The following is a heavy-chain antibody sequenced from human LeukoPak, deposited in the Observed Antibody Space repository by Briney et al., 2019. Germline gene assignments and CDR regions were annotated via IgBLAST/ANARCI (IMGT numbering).Heavy chain of an antibody. D-gene: IGHD6-19*01. CDR3: AKSLAVPGSPDY. V-gene: IGHV3-23*01. CDR2: VSGSGGNT. J-gene: IGHJ4*02. CDR1: GFTFTNSA. Sequence: PGGSLRLSCAASGFTFTNSAMTWVRQAPGKGLEWVSTVSGSGGNTYYADPVKGRFTISRDNSENTLYLQMNSLRAQDTAVYYCAKSLAVPGSPDYWGQGTLVTVSS.